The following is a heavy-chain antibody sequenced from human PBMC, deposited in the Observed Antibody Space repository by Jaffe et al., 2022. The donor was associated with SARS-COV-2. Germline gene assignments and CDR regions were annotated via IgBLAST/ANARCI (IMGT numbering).Heavy chain of an antibody. J-gene: IGHJ4*02. CDR2: IYHSGST. D-gene: IGHD3-10*01. CDR3: MVRGVIIGVWGSSPFDY. V-gene: IGHV4-38-2*02. Sequence: QVQLQESGPGLVKPSETLSLTCTVSGYSISSGYYWGWIRQPPGKGLEWIGSIYHSGSTYYNPSLKSRVTISVDTSKNQFSLKLSSVTAADTAVYYCMVRGVIIGVWGSSPFDYWGQGTLVTVSS. CDR1: GYSISSGYY.